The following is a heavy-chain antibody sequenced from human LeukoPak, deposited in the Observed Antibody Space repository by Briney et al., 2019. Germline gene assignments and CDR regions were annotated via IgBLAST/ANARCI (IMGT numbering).Heavy chain of an antibody. CDR2: ISAYNGNT. CDR1: GYTFTSYG. J-gene: IGHJ4*02. D-gene: IGHD5-18*01. CDR3: ARVGRGYSYGAVDY. V-gene: IGHV1-18*01. Sequence: ASVKVSCKASGYTFTSYGISWVRQAPGQGLEWMGWISAYNGNTNYAQKLQGRVTMTTDTSTSTAYMEPGRLRSDDTAVYYCARVGRGYSYGAVDYWGQGTLVTVSS.